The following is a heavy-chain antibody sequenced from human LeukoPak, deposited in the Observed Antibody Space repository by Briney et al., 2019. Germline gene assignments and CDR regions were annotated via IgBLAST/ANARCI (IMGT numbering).Heavy chain of an antibody. V-gene: IGHV1-3*01. D-gene: IGHD1-26*01. J-gene: IGHJ6*02. CDR1: GYTFASYS. CDR3: ARFLGGSYGMDV. CDR2: INAGNGNT. Sequence: ASVKVSCKASGYTFASYSMHWVRQAPGQRLEWMGWINAGNGNTKFSQKFQGRVTITRDTSASTAYMELSSLRSEDTAVYYCARFLGGSYGMDVWGQGTTVTVSS.